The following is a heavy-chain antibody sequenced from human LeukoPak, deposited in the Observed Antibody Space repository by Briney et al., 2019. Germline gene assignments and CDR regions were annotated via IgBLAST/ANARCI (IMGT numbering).Heavy chain of an antibody. Sequence: SETLSLTCTVSGGSISISNYYWGWIRQPPGRGLEWIGSISYSGTYYNPSLKSRLTMSVDTSKNQFSLKLNSVTAADTAVYFCARDSSRSGYYDFWGQGTLVTVSS. CDR3: ARDSSRSGYYDF. J-gene: IGHJ4*02. D-gene: IGHD6-19*01. CDR2: ISYSGT. CDR1: GGSISISNYY. V-gene: IGHV4-39*07.